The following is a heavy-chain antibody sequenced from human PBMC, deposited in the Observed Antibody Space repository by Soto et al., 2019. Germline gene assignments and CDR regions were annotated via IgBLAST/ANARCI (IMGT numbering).Heavy chain of an antibody. D-gene: IGHD6-19*01. CDR2: ISGSGDST. CDR3: AKGVPGIAVAGTGYFQH. J-gene: IGHJ1*01. CDR1: GFTFGSYA. Sequence: EVQLLESGGGLVQPGGSLRLSCAASGFTFGSYAMSWVRQAPGKGLEWVSGISGSGDSTCYADSVKGRFTISRDNSKNTLYLQMNSLRAEDTAVYYCAKGVPGIAVAGTGYFQHWGQGTLVTVSS. V-gene: IGHV3-23*01.